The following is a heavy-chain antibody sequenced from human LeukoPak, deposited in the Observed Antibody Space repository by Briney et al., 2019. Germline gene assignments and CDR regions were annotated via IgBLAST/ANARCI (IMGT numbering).Heavy chain of an antibody. J-gene: IGHJ5*02. Sequence: ASVKVSCKASGYTFTSYYMHWVRQAPGQGLEWMGIINPSGGSTSYAQKFQGRVTMTRDTSTSTVYMELSSLRSEYTAVYYCARESGALRFLEWLYTKPYNWFDPWGQGALVTVSS. CDR3: ARESGALRFLEWLYTKPYNWFDP. CDR1: GYTFTSYY. CDR2: INPSGGST. D-gene: IGHD3-3*01. V-gene: IGHV1-46*01.